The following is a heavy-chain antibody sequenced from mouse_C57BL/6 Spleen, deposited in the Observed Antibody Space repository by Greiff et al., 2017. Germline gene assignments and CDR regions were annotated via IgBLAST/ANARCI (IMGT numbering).Heavy chain of an antibody. V-gene: IGHV5-12*01. CDR3: ERRGDYGGIYYAMDY. Sequence: EVHLVESGGGLVQPGGSLKLSCAASGFTFSDYYMYWVRQTPEKRLEWVAYISNGGGSTYYPDTVKGRFTISRDNAKNTLYLQMSRLKSEDTDMYYCERRGDYGGIYYAMDYWGQGTSVTVSS. J-gene: IGHJ4*01. D-gene: IGHD2-4*01. CDR1: GFTFSDYY. CDR2: ISNGGGST.